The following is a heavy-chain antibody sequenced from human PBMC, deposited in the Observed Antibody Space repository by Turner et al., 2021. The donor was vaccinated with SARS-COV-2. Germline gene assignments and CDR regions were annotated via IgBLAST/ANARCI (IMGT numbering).Heavy chain of an antibody. Sequence: QVQLQESGPGLVKPSATLSLTCTVSGGSISSYYWSWIRQPPGKGLEWIGYIYYSGSTNYNPSLKSRFTISIDTSKNQFSLKLSSVTAADTAVYYCARGIPAAAGLVNWFDPWGQGTLVTVSS. CDR2: IYYSGST. D-gene: IGHD6-13*01. V-gene: IGHV4-59*01. CDR3: ARGIPAAAGLVNWFDP. CDR1: GGSISSYY. J-gene: IGHJ5*02.